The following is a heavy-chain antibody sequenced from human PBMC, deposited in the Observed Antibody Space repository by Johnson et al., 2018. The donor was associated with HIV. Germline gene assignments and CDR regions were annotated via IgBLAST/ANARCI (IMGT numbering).Heavy chain of an antibody. J-gene: IGHJ3*02. V-gene: IGHV3-13*01. CDR2: IGTAGDT. CDR3: ARALKWGLGLPDWDAVDI. CDR1: GFTFSTYD. Sequence: VQLVESGGGLVQPGGSLRLSCAASGFTFSTYDMHWVRQTTGKRLEWVSAIGTAGDTYYPGSVEGRFTISRDNAKNSLYLHMNSLRAEDTAFYYCARALKWGLGLPDWDAVDIWCQGTMVTVSS. D-gene: IGHD1-26*01.